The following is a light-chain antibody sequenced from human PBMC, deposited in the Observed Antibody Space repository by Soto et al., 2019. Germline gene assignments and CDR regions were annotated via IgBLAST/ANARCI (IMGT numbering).Light chain of an antibody. CDR2: GAS. Sequence: EIVMTQSPATLSVSPGERATLSCRAGQSVSSNLAWYQQKPGQAPRLLIYGASTRATGIPARFSGSGSGTEFTLTISSLQSEDFAVYYCQQRSNWPPIFTFGPGTKVDIK. J-gene: IGKJ3*01. CDR3: QQRSNWPPIFT. CDR1: QSVSSN. V-gene: IGKV3-15*01.